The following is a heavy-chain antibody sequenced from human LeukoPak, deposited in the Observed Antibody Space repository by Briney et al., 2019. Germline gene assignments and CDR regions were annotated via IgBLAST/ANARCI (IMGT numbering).Heavy chain of an antibody. CDR3: ASPFIAVADTRGANVDY. CDR2: ISGSGGST. V-gene: IGHV3-23*01. J-gene: IGHJ4*02. Sequence: GGSLRLSCAASGFTFSSYAMSWVRQAPGKGLEWVSAISGSGGSTYYADSVKGRFTISRDNSKNTLYLQMNSLRAEDTAVYYCASPFIAVADTRGANVDYWGQGTLVTVSS. CDR1: GFTFSSYA. D-gene: IGHD6-19*01.